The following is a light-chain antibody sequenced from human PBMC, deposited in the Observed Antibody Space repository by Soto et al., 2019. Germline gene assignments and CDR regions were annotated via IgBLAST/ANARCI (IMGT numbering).Light chain of an antibody. V-gene: IGLV1-40*01. CDR2: GNS. J-gene: IGLJ3*02. Sequence: QAVVTQPPSVSGAPGQRVTISCTGSSSNIGAGYDVHWYQQLPGTAPKLLIYGNSNRPSGVPDRFSGSKSGTSASLAITGLQAEDEADYYCHSYYSSLSGWVFGGGTKVTVL. CDR1: SSNIGAGYD. CDR3: HSYYSSLSGWV.